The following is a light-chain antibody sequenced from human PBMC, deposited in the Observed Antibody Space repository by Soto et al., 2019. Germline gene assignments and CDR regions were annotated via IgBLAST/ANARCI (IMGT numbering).Light chain of an antibody. J-gene: IGLJ3*02. V-gene: IGLV7-43*01. Sequence: QAVVTQEPSLTVSPGGTVTLTCASSTGAVTTGNYASWFQQKPGQAPRTLIYTTDNRHSWTPARFSGSLLGGKAALTLSSVQPEDEADYYCLLYFGGARLVFGGGTKLTVL. CDR3: LLYFGGARLV. CDR1: TGAVTTGNY. CDR2: TTD.